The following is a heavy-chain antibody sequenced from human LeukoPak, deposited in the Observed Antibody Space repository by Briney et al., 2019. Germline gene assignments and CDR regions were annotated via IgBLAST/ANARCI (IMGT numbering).Heavy chain of an antibody. J-gene: IGHJ5*02. D-gene: IGHD2-15*01. CDR3: AREASGYCSGGSCYSGWFDP. CDR1: GGSISSGGYS. Sequence: MTSQTLSLTCAVSGGSISSGGYSWSWIRQPPGKGLEWIGYIYHSGSTYYNPSLKSRVTVSVDRSKNQFSLKLSSVTAADTAVYYCAREASGYCSGGSCYSGWFDPWGQGTLVTVSS. CDR2: IYHSGST. V-gene: IGHV4-30-2*01.